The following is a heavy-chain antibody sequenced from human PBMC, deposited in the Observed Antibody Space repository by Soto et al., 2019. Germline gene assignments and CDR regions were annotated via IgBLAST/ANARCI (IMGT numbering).Heavy chain of an antibody. CDR2: IIPIFGTA. CDR3: ASTLKIFMDV. J-gene: IGHJ6*02. CDR1: GGTFSSYA. V-gene: IGHV1-69*13. Sequence: ASVKVSCKASGGTFSSYAISWVRQAPGQGLEWMGGIIPIFGTANYAQKFQGRVTITADESTSTAYMELSSLRSEDTAVYYCASTLKIFMDVWGQGTTVTVSS.